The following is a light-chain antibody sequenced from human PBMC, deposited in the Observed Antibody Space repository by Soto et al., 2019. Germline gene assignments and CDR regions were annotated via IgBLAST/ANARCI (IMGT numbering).Light chain of an antibody. CDR3: QQRSNWPIT. CDR1: QSVSSY. CDR2: DAS. J-gene: IGKJ5*01. V-gene: IGKV3-11*01. Sequence: EIGLTQSPATVSLCPGERATLSCRASQSVSSYLAWYQQKPGQAPRLLIYDASNRATGIPARFSGSGSGTDFTLTISSLEPEDFAVYYCQQRSNWPITFGQGTRLEI.